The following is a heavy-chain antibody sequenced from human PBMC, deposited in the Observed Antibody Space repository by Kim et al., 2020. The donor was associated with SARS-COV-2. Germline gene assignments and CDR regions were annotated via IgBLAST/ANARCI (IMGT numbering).Heavy chain of an antibody. CDR2: ISAYNGNT. Sequence: ASVKVSCKASGYTFTNYGISWVRQAPGQGLEWMGWISAYNGNTNFAQKFQGRVTMTTDISTTTAFLELRSLRSDDTAMYYCARDLFPYDYTVFDYWGQGTLVTVSS. J-gene: IGHJ4*02. CDR1: GYTFTNYG. CDR3: ARDLFPYDYTVFDY. V-gene: IGHV1-18*01. D-gene: IGHD4-4*01.